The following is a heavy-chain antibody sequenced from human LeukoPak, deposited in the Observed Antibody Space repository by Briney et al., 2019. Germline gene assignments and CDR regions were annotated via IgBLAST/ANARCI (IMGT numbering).Heavy chain of an antibody. J-gene: IGHJ4*02. V-gene: IGHV3-21*01. CDR1: GFTFSSYS. CDR2: ISSSSSYI. CDR3: ARRAYCGGDCYSPVDY. Sequence: GGSLRLSCAASGFTFSSYSMNWVRQAPGKGLEWVSSISSSSSYIYYADSVKGRFTISRDNAKNSLYLQMNSLRAEDTAVYYCARRAYCGGDCYSPVDYWGQGTLVTVSS. D-gene: IGHD2-21*02.